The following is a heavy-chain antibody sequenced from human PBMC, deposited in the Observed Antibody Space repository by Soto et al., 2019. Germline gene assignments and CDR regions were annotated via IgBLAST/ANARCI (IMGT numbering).Heavy chain of an antibody. J-gene: IGHJ3*02. Sequence: SETLSLTCTVSGSSISSSGYYWGWIRQPPGRGLEWIGSLYYNVGTYYNPSLKSRVTISADTSANQFSLMVNSVTAADTAVYYCARQGIMITFGGPEDAFDIWGQGTMVTVSS. V-gene: IGHV4-39*01. CDR3: ARQGIMITFGGPEDAFDI. CDR2: LYYNVGT. D-gene: IGHD3-16*01. CDR1: GSSISSSGYY.